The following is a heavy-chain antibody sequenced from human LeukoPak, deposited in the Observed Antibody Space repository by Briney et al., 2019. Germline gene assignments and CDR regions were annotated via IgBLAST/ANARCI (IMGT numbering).Heavy chain of an antibody. J-gene: IGHJ4*02. CDR1: ELTFSSYA. V-gene: IGHV3-23*01. CDR3: AKPARTAYADD. Sequence: PGGSLSLSCAASELTFSSYAMNWVRQAPGKGLEWVSGISGSGGRTYYADSVKGRFTISRDNSKNTLYLQMNSLKAEDTAVYYCAKPARTAYADDWGRGTLVTVSS. D-gene: IGHD1-14*01. CDR2: ISGSGGRT.